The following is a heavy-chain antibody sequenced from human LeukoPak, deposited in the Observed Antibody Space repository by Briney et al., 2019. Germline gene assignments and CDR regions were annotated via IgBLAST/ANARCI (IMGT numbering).Heavy chain of an antibody. CDR3: ARGGETGTTDFDY. D-gene: IGHD1-7*01. Sequence: ASVKVSCKASGYTLTVYHMNWVRQAPGQGLEWMGWINPNSGGTNYAQKFQGRVTMTRDTSISTAYMELSRLRSDDTAVYYCARGGETGTTDFDYWGQGTLVTVSS. CDR2: INPNSGGT. CDR1: GYTLTVYH. J-gene: IGHJ4*02. V-gene: IGHV1-2*02.